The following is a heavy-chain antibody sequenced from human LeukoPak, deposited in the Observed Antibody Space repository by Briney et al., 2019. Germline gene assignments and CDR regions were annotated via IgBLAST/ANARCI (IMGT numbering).Heavy chain of an antibody. J-gene: IGHJ4*02. CDR3: ARGFQWLRFDPMFDY. D-gene: IGHD5-12*01. Sequence: GGSLRLPCAASGFAFSSYWMHWVRQAPGKGLVWVSRMNTDGSSTNYADSVKGRFTISRDNAKNTLYLQMNSLRPEDSAVYYCARGFQWLRFDPMFDYWGQGTLVTVSS. V-gene: IGHV3-74*01. CDR2: MNTDGSST. CDR1: GFAFSSYW.